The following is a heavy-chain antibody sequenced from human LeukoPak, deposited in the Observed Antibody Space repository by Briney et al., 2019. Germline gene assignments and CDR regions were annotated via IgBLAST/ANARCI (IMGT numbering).Heavy chain of an antibody. J-gene: IGHJ1*01. V-gene: IGHV1-18*01. D-gene: IGHD6-19*01. CDR2: ISAYNCNT. CDR3: ARGSSGWEEYFQH. CDR1: GYTFTSYG. Sequence: ASVKVSCKASGYTFTSYGISWVRQAPGQGGEWRGCISAYNCNTNYAQKLQGRVTMTTDTSTSTAYMELRSLRSDDTAVYYCARGSSGWEEYFQHWGQGTLVTVSS.